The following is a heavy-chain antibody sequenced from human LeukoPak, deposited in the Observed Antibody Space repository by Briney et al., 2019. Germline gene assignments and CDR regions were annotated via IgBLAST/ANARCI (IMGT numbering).Heavy chain of an antibody. J-gene: IGHJ3*02. V-gene: IGHV3-23*01. CDR2: ISGGFST. CDR1: GFTFSSYA. Sequence: GGSLRLSCAVSGFTFSSYAMSWVRQAPGKGLEWVAAISGGFSTYYADSVKGRFTISRDNSKNTVYLQSNSLRAEDTAVYYCAKDSVVHHGFDIWGQGTMVTVSS. CDR3: AKDSVVHHGFDI. D-gene: IGHD3-16*02.